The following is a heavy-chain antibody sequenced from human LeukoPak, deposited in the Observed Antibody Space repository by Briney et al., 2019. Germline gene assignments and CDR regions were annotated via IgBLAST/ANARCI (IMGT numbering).Heavy chain of an antibody. CDR1: GYTFTRYY. J-gene: IGHJ5*02. CDR2: INPSGGST. V-gene: IGHV1-46*01. CDR3: ARDRELRIMFGGAAWFDP. Sequence: ASVTVSCTASGYTFTRYYMHWVRQAPGQGLEWMGIINPSGGSTDYAQKFQGRVNMTRDTSTSTVYMELSSLRSEDTAMYYCARDRELRIMFGGAAWFDPWGQGTLVTVSS. D-gene: IGHD3-16*01.